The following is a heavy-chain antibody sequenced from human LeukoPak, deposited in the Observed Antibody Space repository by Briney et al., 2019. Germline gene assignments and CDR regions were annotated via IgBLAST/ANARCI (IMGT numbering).Heavy chain of an antibody. V-gene: IGHV1-2*04. CDR2: INPNSGGT. CDR3: ARERELRYFDWLLPNWFDP. J-gene: IGHJ5*02. CDR1: GYTFTGYY. Sequence: GASVTVSCKASGYTFTGYYMHWVRQAPGQGLEWMGWINPNSGGTNYAQKFQGWVTMTRDTSISTAYMELSRLRSDDTAVYYCARERELRYFDWLLPNWFDPWGQGTLVTVSS. D-gene: IGHD3-9*01.